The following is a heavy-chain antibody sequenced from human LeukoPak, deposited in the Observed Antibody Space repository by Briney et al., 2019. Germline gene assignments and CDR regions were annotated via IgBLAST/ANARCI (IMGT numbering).Heavy chain of an antibody. Sequence: GASVKVSCKASGYTFTSYGISWVRQAPGQGLEWMGWISAYNGNTNYAQKLQGRVTMTTDTSTSTAYMELRSLRSDDTAVYYCARVRGYYDYVWGSYRFGFDYWGQGTLVTVSS. CDR1: GYTFTSYG. D-gene: IGHD3-16*02. CDR3: ARVRGYYDYVWGSYRFGFDY. J-gene: IGHJ4*02. V-gene: IGHV1-18*01. CDR2: ISAYNGNT.